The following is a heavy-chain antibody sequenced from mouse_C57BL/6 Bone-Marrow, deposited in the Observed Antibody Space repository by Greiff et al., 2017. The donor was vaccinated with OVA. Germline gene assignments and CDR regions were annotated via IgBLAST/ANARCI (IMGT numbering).Heavy chain of an antibody. CDR1: GFTFTNYY. Sequence: EVQRVESGGGLVQPGDSLSLSCAASGFTFTNYYMSWGGKPAGWGLEWLDVLRNKPNGSTTEYSASVKGRFTISRDNSQSILYLQMNALRAEDSATYYCARYKGRVAVDYFDYWGQGTALTVSS. D-gene: IGHD1-1*01. J-gene: IGHJ2*01. CDR3: ARYKGRVAVDYFDY. V-gene: IGHV7-3*01. CDR2: LRNKPNGSTT.